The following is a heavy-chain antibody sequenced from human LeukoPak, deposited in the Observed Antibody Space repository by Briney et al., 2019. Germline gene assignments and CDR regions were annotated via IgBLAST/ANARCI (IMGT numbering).Heavy chain of an antibody. Sequence: SETLSLTCTVSGGSVSSGRYYWSWIRQPAGKGLEWIGRIYTRGSTNYNPSLKSRVTISVDTSKNQFSLNLTSVTAADTAVYYCATDGMVRGPDAWFDSWGRGILVTVSS. V-gene: IGHV4-61*02. CDR1: GGSVSSGRYY. CDR3: ATDGMVRGPDAWFDS. J-gene: IGHJ5*01. CDR2: IYTRGST. D-gene: IGHD3-10*01.